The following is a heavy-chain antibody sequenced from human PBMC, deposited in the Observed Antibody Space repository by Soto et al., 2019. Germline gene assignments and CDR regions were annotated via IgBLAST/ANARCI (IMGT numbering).Heavy chain of an antibody. V-gene: IGHV3-9*01. D-gene: IGHD2-15*01. CDR3: AKSMGGTANGMDV. CDR1: GFRFDDYG. CDR2: ISYYSGSI. Sequence: GGSLRLSCAASGFRFDDYGMHWVRQVPGKGLEWVSGISYYSGSIWYADSVKGRFTISRDNAKNSLYLQMNSLGAEDTALYYCAKSMGGTANGMDVWGQGTTVTVSS. J-gene: IGHJ6*02.